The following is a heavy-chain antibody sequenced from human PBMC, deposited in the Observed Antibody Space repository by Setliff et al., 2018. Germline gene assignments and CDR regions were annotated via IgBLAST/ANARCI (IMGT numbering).Heavy chain of an antibody. V-gene: IGHV4-39*07. J-gene: IGHJ4*02. CDR2: IYYSGST. Sequence: KTSETLSLTCTVSGGSISSSSYYWGWIRQPPGKGLEWIGSIYYSGSTYYNPSLKSRVTISVDTSKNQFSLKLSSVTAADTAVYYCARDLPKYSSSSVDNYFDYWGQGTLVTISS. D-gene: IGHD6-6*01. CDR3: ARDLPKYSSSSVDNYFDY. CDR1: GGSISSSSYY.